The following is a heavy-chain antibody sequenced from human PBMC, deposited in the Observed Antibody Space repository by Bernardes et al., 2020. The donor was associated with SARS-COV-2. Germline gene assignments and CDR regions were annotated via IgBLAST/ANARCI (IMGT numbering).Heavy chain of an antibody. Sequence: SDPLSLTCTASGGSVRSGSGYWSWIRQPPGKGLEWIGSIYYSGSTNYNPSLKSRVTISLDTSKNQFSLKLSSMTAADTAVYYCARGRVPGYWGQGTLVTVSS. CDR1: GGSVRSGSGY. CDR2: IYYSGST. D-gene: IGHD3-3*01. J-gene: IGHJ4*02. CDR3: ARGRVPGY. V-gene: IGHV4-61*01.